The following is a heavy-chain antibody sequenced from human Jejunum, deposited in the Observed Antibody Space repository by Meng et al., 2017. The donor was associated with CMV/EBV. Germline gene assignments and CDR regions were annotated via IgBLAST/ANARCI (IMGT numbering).Heavy chain of an antibody. D-gene: IGHD2/OR15-2a*01. CDR1: GFLFPSSA. V-gene: IGHV3-23*03. J-gene: IGHJ4*02. CDR2: VYSGGTNT. Sequence: SGFLFPSSAMHWVRPAPGRGLEWVAIVYSGGTNTYYADSVKGRFTISRDNYSNTVYLQMNGLRDDDTAVYYCAGVDLPSTFSFSLWGQGARVTVSS. CDR3: AGVDLPSTFSFSL.